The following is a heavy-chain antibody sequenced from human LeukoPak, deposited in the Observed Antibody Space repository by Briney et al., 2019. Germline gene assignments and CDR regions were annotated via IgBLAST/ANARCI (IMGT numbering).Heavy chain of an antibody. Sequence: PSETLSLTCTVSGGSISSYYWSWIRQSPGKGLQWTGYISYGGSTNYDSSLKSRLTMSVDTSKNQFSLKLRSVTAADTAVYYCARFGSDSYGYKYYFDYWGQGARVTVSS. D-gene: IGHD3-16*01. CDR3: ARFGSDSYGYKYYFDY. V-gene: IGHV4-59*08. CDR2: ISYGGST. CDR1: GGSISSYY. J-gene: IGHJ4*02.